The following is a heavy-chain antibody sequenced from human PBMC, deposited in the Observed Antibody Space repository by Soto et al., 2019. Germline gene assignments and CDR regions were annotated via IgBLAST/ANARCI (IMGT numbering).Heavy chain of an antibody. D-gene: IGHD5-12*01. V-gene: IGHV5-51*01. Sequence: PGEALKTCWKAAGYSFSSYLIGVGRHMPGRGLEWMGIIYPGDSDNRYSPSFRGQVTISADKSTNTAYVQWSSLKASDTAMYYCARGVAKSPRSAMDVWGQGTTVTVSS. CDR3: ARGVAKSPRSAMDV. J-gene: IGHJ6*02. CDR2: IYPGDSDN. CDR1: GYSFSSYL.